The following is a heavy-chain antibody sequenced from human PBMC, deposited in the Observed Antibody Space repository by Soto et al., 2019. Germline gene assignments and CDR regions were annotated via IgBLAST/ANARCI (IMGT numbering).Heavy chain of an antibody. CDR2: ISYDGSNK. D-gene: IGHD2-2*01. CDR1: GFTFSSYV. CDR3: AKDLEGYCSSTSCYTYFGLDV. V-gene: IGHV3-30*18. Sequence: QVQLVESGGGVVQPGRSLRLSCAASGFTFSSYVMHWVRQAPGKGLEWVAVISYDGSNKYYADSVKGRFTISRDNSKHTLFLQINSLRPEETAVYYCAKDLEGYCSSTSCYTYFGLDVWGQGTTVTVSS. J-gene: IGHJ6*02.